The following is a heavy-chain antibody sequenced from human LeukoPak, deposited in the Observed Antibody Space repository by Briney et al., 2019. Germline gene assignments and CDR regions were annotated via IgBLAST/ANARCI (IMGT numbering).Heavy chain of an antibody. J-gene: IGHJ6*02. CDR2: INHSGST. Sequence: PSETLSLTCAVYGGSFSGYYWSWIRQPPGKGLEWIGEINHSGSTNYNPSLKSRVTISVDTSKNQFSLKLSFVTAADTAVYYCARESLATVTTPMDVWGQGTTVTVSS. CDR1: GGSFSGYY. V-gene: IGHV4-34*01. D-gene: IGHD4-11*01. CDR3: ARESLATVTTPMDV.